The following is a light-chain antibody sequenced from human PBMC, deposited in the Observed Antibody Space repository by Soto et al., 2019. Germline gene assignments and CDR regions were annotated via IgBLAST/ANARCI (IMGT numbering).Light chain of an antibody. CDR1: QSISSY. CDR3: QQRYSTPRVT. CDR2: AAS. J-gene: IGKJ2*01. V-gene: IGKV1-39*01. Sequence: DIQMTQSPSSLSASVGDRVTITCRASQSISSYLNWYQQKPGKAPKLLIYAASSLQSGVPSRFSGSESGTDFTLTISSLQPEEFATYYCQQRYSTPRVTFGQGTKLEIK.